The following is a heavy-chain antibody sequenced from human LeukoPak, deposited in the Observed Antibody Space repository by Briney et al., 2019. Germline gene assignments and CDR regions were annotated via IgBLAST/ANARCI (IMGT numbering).Heavy chain of an antibody. CDR3: AREVIVATTYYFDY. D-gene: IGHD5-12*01. CDR2: ISYDGSNK. V-gene: IGHV3-30-3*01. J-gene: IGHJ4*02. Sequence: GRSLRLSCAASGFTFSSYAMHWVRQAPGKGLEWVAVISYDGSNKYYADSVKGRFTISRDNSKNTLYLQMNSLRAEDSAVYYCAREVIVATTYYFDYWGQGTLVTVSS. CDR1: GFTFSSYA.